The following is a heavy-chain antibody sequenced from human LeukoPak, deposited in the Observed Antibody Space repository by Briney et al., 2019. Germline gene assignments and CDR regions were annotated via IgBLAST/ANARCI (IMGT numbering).Heavy chain of an antibody. CDR1: GFSFSTSGVG. CDR2: IYWDEDK. Sequence: ESGPTLVNPTQTLTLTCTFSGFSFSTSGVGVGWIRQPPGKALEWLAVIYWDEDKRYRPSLKSRLTITKDTSKNQVVLTMTNMDPVDTATYYCARSPYYDILTGSRGTFDYWGRGIPVTVSS. D-gene: IGHD3-9*01. V-gene: IGHV2-5*02. CDR3: ARSPYYDILTGSRGTFDY. J-gene: IGHJ4*02.